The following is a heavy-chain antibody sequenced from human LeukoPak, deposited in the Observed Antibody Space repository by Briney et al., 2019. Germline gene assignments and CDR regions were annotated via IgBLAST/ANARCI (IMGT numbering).Heavy chain of an antibody. D-gene: IGHD3-22*01. Sequence: PGGSLRLSCAVSGFSFRDYSMNWVRQAPGKGLEWVSFISSYSTYIYYADSLKGRFTISRDNAKNSLYLQMNSLRAEDTAVYYCATYSFAGYDSSGYSSYDYWGQGTLVTVSS. V-gene: IGHV3-21*01. CDR3: ATYSFAGYDSSGYSSYDY. CDR1: GFSFRDYS. CDR2: ISSYSTYI. J-gene: IGHJ4*02.